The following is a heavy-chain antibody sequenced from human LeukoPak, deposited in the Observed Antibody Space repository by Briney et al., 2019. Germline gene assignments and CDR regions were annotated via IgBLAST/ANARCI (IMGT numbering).Heavy chain of an antibody. CDR2: ISYDGSNK. Sequence: PGGSLRLSCAASGFTFSSYAMHWVRQAPGKGLEWVAVISYDGSNKYYADSVKGRFTISRDNSKDTLYLQMNSLRAEDTAVYYCAKRPSDYGDYVSYFDYWGQETLVTVSS. V-gene: IGHV3-30*01. D-gene: IGHD4-17*01. CDR3: AKRPSDYGDYVSYFDY. J-gene: IGHJ4*02. CDR1: GFTFSSYA.